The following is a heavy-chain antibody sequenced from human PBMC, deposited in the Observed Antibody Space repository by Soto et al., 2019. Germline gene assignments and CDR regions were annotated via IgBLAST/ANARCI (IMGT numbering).Heavy chain of an antibody. CDR1: GFTFSSYE. D-gene: IGHD6-19*01. CDR2: ISSSGSTI. J-gene: IGHJ1*01. V-gene: IGHV3-48*03. CDR3: AREVGAVALYFQH. Sequence: PGGSLRLSCAASGFTFSSYEMNWVRQAPGKGLEWVSYISSSGSTIYYADSVKGRFTISRDNAKNSLYLQMNSLRAEDTAVYYCAREVGAVALYFQHWGQGTLVTVSS.